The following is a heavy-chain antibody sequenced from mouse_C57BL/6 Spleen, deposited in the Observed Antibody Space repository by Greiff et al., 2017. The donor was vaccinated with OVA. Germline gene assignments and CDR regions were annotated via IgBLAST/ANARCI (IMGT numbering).Heavy chain of an antibody. CDR1: GFTFSDYY. D-gene: IGHD4-1*02. CDR3: ARDTQLGAFDY. CDR2: INYDGSST. Sequence: EVMLVESEGGLVQPGSSMKLSCTASGFTFSDYYMAWVRQVPEKGLEWVANINYDGSSTYYLDSLKSRFIISRDNAKNILYLQMSSLKSEDTATYYCARDTQLGAFDYWGQGTTLTVSS. J-gene: IGHJ2*01. V-gene: IGHV5-16*01.